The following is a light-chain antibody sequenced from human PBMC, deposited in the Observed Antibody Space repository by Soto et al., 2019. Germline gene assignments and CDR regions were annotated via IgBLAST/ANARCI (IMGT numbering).Light chain of an antibody. Sequence: QSSLTQPSSVTGSPGQSITISYTGTSSDVGGYNYVSWYQQHPGKAPKLMIYDVSNRPSGVSNRFSGSESGNTASLTISGLQAEDEADYYCSSYTSSSTLLYVFGTGTKVTVL. CDR2: DVS. CDR1: SSDVGGYNY. CDR3: SSYTSSSTLLYV. J-gene: IGLJ1*01. V-gene: IGLV2-14*01.